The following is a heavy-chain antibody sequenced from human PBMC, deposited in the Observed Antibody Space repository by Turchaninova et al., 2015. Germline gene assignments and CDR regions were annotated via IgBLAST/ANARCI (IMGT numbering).Heavy chain of an antibody. CDR2: IKSNSDGGTR. CDR3: MTRSIAAQFS. V-gene: IGHV3-15*01. Sequence: EVQLVESGGGWVKPGESLRLSCAVSGFNFSNTWVSWVRQAPWKGLECVGRIKSNSDGGTREYAAPVKDRFTISRDDSKNTLYLEMNSLKTEDTAVYYFMTRSIAAQFSWGQGTLVTVSS. CDR1: GFNFSNTW. J-gene: IGHJ4*02. D-gene: IGHD6-6*01.